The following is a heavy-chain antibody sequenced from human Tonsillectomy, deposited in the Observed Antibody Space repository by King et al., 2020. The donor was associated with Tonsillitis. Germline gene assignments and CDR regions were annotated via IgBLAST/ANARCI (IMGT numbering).Heavy chain of an antibody. Sequence: VQLVESGGGVVQPGRSLRLSCAASGFTFSNYGMHWVRQAPGKGLEWVAVIWYDGNIKYYADSVKGRFTISRDNSKNTLYLQMNSLRGEDTAVYYCARDRRGRTHYSDFSGSGWFDPWGQGTQVTVSS. V-gene: IGHV3-33*08. CDR2: IWYDGNIK. CDR1: GFTFSNYG. J-gene: IGHJ5*02. CDR3: ARDRRGRTHYSDFSGSGWFDP. D-gene: IGHD3-22*01.